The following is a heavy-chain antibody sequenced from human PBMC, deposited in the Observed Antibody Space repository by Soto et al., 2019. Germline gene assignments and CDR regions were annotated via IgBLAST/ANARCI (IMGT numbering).Heavy chain of an antibody. CDR3: AKDHGSSWYEIDY. J-gene: IGHJ4*02. V-gene: IGHV3-23*01. D-gene: IGHD6-13*01. Sequence: EVQLLESGGGLVQPGGSLRLSCAASGFTFSNYAVTWVRQAPGKGLEWVSTISGSGGSTYYADSVKGRFTISRDNSKNTLYLQMNSLRAEDTAVYYCAKDHGSSWYEIDYWVQGTLVTVSS. CDR2: ISGSGGST. CDR1: GFTFSNYA.